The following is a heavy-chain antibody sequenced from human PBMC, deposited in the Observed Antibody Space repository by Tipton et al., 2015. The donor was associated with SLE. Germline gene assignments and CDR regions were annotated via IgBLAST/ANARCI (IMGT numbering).Heavy chain of an antibody. CDR2: IFYTGSV. D-gene: IGHD1-26*01. CDR3: ARRVPHRYYFDL. V-gene: IGHV4-59*01. Sequence: TLSLTCTVSGGSISRDYWSWIRQPPGKGLEWIGSIFYTGSVHDNPSLTSRVTMSLDTSKSQFSLRLTSVSAADTAMYFCARRVPHRYYFDLWGRGTLVTVSS. J-gene: IGHJ2*01. CDR1: GGSISRDY.